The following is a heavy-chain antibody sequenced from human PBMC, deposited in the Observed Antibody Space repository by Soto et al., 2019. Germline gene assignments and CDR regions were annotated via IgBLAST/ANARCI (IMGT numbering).Heavy chain of an antibody. Sequence: GESLKISCEASGYIFKNYWITWVRQLPGKGLEWMGRIDPKDSTTIYSPSFQGRVTISADKSTSTASLQWSSLGASDTATYYCARELAEGTYYHSFDTWGQGTLVTVSS. V-gene: IGHV5-10-1*01. CDR1: GYIFKNYW. CDR3: ARELAEGTYYHSFDT. J-gene: IGHJ4*02. CDR2: IDPKDSTT. D-gene: IGHD3-16*01.